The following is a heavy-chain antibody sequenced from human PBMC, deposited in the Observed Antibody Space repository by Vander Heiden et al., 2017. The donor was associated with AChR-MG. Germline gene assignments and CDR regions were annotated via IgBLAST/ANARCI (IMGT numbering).Heavy chain of an antibody. CDR1: GGSFSGYY. CDR2: INHSGST. D-gene: IGHD2-2*01. V-gene: IGHV4-34*01. CDR3: ARGPLYCSSTSCYYYYYYGMDV. J-gene: IGHJ6*02. Sequence: QVQLQQWGAGLLKPSETLSLTCAVYGGSFSGYYWSWIRQPPGKGLEWIGEINHSGSTNYNPSLKSRVTISVDTSKNQFSLKLSSVTTADTAVYCCARGPLYCSSTSCYYYYYYGMDVWGQGTTVTVSS.